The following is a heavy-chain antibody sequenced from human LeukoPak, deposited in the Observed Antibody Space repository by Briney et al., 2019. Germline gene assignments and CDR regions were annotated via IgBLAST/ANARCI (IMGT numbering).Heavy chain of an antibody. D-gene: IGHD1-1*01. J-gene: IGHJ4*02. CDR2: INRSGST. CDR1: GGSFSDYS. V-gene: IGHV4-34*01. CDR3: ARKPNYPDY. Sequence: SETLSLTCAVYGGSFSDYSWNWIRQPPGKGLEWIGEINRSGSTNYNPSLRGRVTISVDTSKNQFSLKMSSVTAADTAVYFCARKPNYPDYWGQGTPVTVSS.